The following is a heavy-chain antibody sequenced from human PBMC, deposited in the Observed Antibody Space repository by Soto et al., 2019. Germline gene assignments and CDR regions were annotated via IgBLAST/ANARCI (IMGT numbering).Heavy chain of an antibody. CDR3: VTSRVSIAVAGETEYYLDY. Sequence: GASVKVSCKASGYTFTGYYIHWVRQAPGQGLEWMGWVNPNSGGTNYAQKFQGWVTMTRDTSISTAYMELSRLRSDDTAVYYCVTSRVSIAVAGETEYYLDYWGQGTLVTVSS. D-gene: IGHD6-19*01. J-gene: IGHJ4*02. CDR1: GYTFTGYY. V-gene: IGHV1-2*04. CDR2: VNPNSGGT.